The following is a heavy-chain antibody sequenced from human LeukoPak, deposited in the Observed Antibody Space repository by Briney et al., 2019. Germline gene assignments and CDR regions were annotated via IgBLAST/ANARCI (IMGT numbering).Heavy chain of an antibody. V-gene: IGHV3-49*04. CDR2: IRSKAYGGTT. CDR3: TRDIDDYFDY. J-gene: IGHJ4*02. CDR1: GFTFGDYA. Sequence: GGSLRLSCTASGFTFGDYAMSWVRQAPGKGLEWVGFIRSKAYGGTTEYAASVKGRFTISRDDSKSIAYLQMNSLKTEDTAVYYCTRDIDDYFDYWGQGPLVTVSS.